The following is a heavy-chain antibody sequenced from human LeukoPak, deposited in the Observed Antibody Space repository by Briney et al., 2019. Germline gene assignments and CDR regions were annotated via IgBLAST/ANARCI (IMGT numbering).Heavy chain of an antibody. CDR2: IDTAGGT. D-gene: IGHD3-10*01. Sequence: PGGSLRLSCAASGFTFISYDMHWVRQPTGKGLEWVSGIDTAGGTYYAGSVKGRFTISRENAKNSLSLQMSSLRAGDTAVYYCARRRYGLGSYSDAFDIWGQGTMATVSS. V-gene: IGHV3-13*04. CDR3: ARRRYGLGSYSDAFDI. J-gene: IGHJ3*02. CDR1: GFTFISYD.